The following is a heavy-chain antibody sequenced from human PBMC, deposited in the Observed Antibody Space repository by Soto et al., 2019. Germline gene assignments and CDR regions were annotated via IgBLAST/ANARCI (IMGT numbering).Heavy chain of an antibody. CDR2: IIPVFGTP. CDR3: ARGAATKIVVVMYEALEL. D-gene: IGHD3-22*01. Sequence: SVKVSCKASGGTFSSYTISWVRQAPGQGLEWMGGIIPVFGTPHYAQKFQGRLTISADESTRTAYMELSGLRSEDTAIYYCARGAATKIVVVMYEALELWGQGTMVNVS. J-gene: IGHJ3*01. CDR1: GGTFSSYT. V-gene: IGHV1-69*13.